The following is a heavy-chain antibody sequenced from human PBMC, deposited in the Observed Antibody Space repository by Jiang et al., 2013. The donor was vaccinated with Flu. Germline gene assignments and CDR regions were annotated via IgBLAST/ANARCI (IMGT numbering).Heavy chain of an antibody. Sequence: LEWMGVIYPRDSDTRYSPSFQGQVTISADKSITTAYPHWSSLKASDTAMYYCAVDYGGNSAGYWGQGTLVTVSS. V-gene: IGHV5-51*01. CDR3: AVDYGGNSAGY. CDR2: IYPRDSDT. D-gene: IGHD4-23*01. J-gene: IGHJ4*02.